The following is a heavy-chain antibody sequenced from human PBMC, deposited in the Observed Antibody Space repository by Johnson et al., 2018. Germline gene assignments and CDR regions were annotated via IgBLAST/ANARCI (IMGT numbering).Heavy chain of an antibody. CDR2: IRSKANSYAT. Sequence: VQLVESGGGLVQPGGSLQLSCAASGFTFSGSAMHWVRQASGKGLEWVGRIRSKANSYATAYAASVKGRFTISRDDSKKTEYLQMNSLKTEDTAVYYCTRRGGLGTHDAFDIWGQGTMVTGSS. CDR1: GFTFSGSA. J-gene: IGHJ3*02. V-gene: IGHV3-73*01. D-gene: IGHD1-14*01. CDR3: TRRGGLGTHDAFDI.